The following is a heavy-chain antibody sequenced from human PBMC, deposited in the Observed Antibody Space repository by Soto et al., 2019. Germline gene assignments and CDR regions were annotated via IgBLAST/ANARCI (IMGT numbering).Heavy chain of an antibody. Sequence: QVQLVESGGGVVQPGRSLRLSCAASGFTFSSYPMHWVRQAPGKGLEWVALISDDGRNKYYADSVKGRFTISRDNSKNTLYLQMNSLRTEDTAVYYCARDVAVGDNDGYFQHWGQGTLVTASA. CDR3: ARDVAVGDNDGYFQH. D-gene: IGHD6-19*01. J-gene: IGHJ1*01. CDR2: ISDDGRNK. CDR1: GFTFSSYP. V-gene: IGHV3-30-3*01.